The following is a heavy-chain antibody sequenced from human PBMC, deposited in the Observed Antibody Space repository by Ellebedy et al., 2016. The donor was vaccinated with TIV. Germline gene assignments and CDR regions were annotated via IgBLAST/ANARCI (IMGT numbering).Heavy chain of an antibody. D-gene: IGHD1-14*01. CDR2: ISSSGSL. V-gene: IGHV3-21*05. Sequence: GESLKISCAASAFTFSSYSMKWVRQAPGTGLEWVSHISSSGSLHYTDSVKGRFTISRDNDKNSLYLQMNSLSVEDTAVFFCVGSTGPLDYWGQGTLVTVSS. CDR3: VGSTGPLDY. J-gene: IGHJ4*02. CDR1: AFTFSSYS.